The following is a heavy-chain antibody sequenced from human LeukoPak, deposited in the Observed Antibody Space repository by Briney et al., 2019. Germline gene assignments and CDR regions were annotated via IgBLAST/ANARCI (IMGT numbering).Heavy chain of an antibody. CDR1: GFTFSTYA. J-gene: IGHJ4*02. Sequence: GGSLRLSCSVSGFTFSTYAMHWVRQAPGKGLEYVPAISSNGDNTYYADSVKGRFTISRDNSKNTLYLQMSSLRADDTAVYYCVRGTGYWGQGTLVTVSS. CDR2: ISSNGDNT. V-gene: IGHV3-64D*06. CDR3: VRGTGY.